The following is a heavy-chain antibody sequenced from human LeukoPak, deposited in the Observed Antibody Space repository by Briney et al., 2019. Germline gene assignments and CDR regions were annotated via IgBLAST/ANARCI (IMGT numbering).Heavy chain of an antibody. CDR3: AKDLRKVVVPAAAFDY. CDR1: GFTFSSYW. CDR2: IRYDGSNK. J-gene: IGHJ4*02. D-gene: IGHD2-2*01. Sequence: GGSLRLSCAASGFTFSSYWMSWVRQAPGKGLEWVAFIRYDGSNKYYADSVKGRFTISRDNSKNTLYLQMNSLRAEDTAVYYCAKDLRKVVVPAAAFDYWGQGTLVTVSS. V-gene: IGHV3-30*02.